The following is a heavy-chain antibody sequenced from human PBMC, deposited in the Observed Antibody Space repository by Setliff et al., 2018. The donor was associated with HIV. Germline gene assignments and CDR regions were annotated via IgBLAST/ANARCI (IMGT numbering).Heavy chain of an antibody. J-gene: IGHJ6*03. CDR3: ARVPKTPIAAPYYYDMDV. D-gene: IGHD6-6*01. CDR1: AHSITRVSSF. Sequence: ASETLSLSCTVSAHSITRVSSFSSWIRQPDGKGLEYLGLIFTSGSTKYNPSLKSRVTRSVATSMNQFSLQLNSVTAADTAVYYCARVPKTPIAAPYYYDMDVWGKGTTVTVSS. CDR2: IFTSGST. V-gene: IGHV4-61*02.